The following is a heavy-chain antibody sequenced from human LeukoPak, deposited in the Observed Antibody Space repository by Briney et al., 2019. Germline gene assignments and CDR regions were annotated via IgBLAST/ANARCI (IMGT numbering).Heavy chain of an antibody. D-gene: IGHD2-21*02. Sequence: PGGSPSLSCAASGFSFETYWMSWVRQAPGKGLEWVANIRRDGSVKYYVDSVKGRFTISRDNAKNSLYLHMNSLRADDTAVYYCAKDGRGPCADADCHVSYHFDYWGQGILVTVSS. CDR1: GFSFETYW. V-gene: IGHV3-7*01. CDR2: IRRDGSVK. CDR3: AKDGRGPCADADCHVSYHFDY. J-gene: IGHJ4*02.